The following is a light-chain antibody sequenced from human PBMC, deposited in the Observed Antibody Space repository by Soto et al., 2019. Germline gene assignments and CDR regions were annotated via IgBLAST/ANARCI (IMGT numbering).Light chain of an antibody. CDR1: NGDVGSYDL. CDR3: CSYAGGNTLI. J-gene: IGLJ2*01. V-gene: IGLV2-23*02. Sequence: QSALTQPASVSGSPGQSITISCTGTNGDVGSYDLVSWYQQYPGKAPKLIIYEVNKRPSRVSNRFSGAKSGNTASLTISGLQTEDEADYDCCSYAGGNTLIFGGGTKVTVL. CDR2: EVN.